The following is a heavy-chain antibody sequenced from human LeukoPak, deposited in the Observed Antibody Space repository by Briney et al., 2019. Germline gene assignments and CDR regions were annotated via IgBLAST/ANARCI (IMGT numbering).Heavy chain of an antibody. V-gene: IGHV1-3*03. D-gene: IGHD6-19*01. CDR3: ARGVQGSGWYLLDY. CDR2: IKAGNGNT. Sequence: VRQAPGQRLEWMGWIKAGNGNTKYSQEFQGRVTITRDTSASTAYMELSSLRSEDMAVYYCARGVQGSGWYLLDYWGQGTLVTVSS. J-gene: IGHJ4*02.